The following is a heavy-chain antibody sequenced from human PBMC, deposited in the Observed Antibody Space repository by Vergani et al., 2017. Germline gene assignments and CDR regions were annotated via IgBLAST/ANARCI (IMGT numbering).Heavy chain of an antibody. CDR1: GYTFTSYY. D-gene: IGHD2-15*01. CDR2: INPSGGST. V-gene: IGHV1-46*01. Sequence: QVQLVPSGAEVKKPGASVKVSCKASGYTFTSYYMHWVRQAPGQGLEWMGIINPSGGSTSYAQKFQGIVTMTRDTSTSTVYMELSSLRSEDTAVYYCAREAVGYQPPIWGQGTTVTVSS. CDR3: AREAVGYQPPI. J-gene: IGHJ6*02.